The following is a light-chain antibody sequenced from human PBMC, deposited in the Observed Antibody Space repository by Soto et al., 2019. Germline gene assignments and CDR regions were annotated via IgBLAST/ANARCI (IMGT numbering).Light chain of an antibody. V-gene: IGKV3-15*01. CDR3: QQYYSWPHT. CDR2: GIS. J-gene: IGKJ2*01. Sequence: EVVVTQSPSTLSVSLGQRATLSCRTSQTINNNLAWYRQKPGQAPSLLIYGISIRATGLPARFSGAGSGTEFTLTISSLQAEDSALYYCQQYYSWPHTFGQGTKLEIK. CDR1: QTINNN.